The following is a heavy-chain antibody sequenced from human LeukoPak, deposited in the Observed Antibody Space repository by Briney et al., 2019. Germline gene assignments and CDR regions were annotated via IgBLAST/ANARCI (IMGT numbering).Heavy chain of an antibody. D-gene: IGHD6-13*01. CDR2: ISSSGSTI. CDR3: APLPTGIGDY. Sequence: GGSLRLSCAASGFTFSSYEMNWVRQAPGKGLEWVSYISSSGSTIYYADSVKGRFTISRDNAKNSLYLQMNSLRAEDTVVYYCAPLPTGIGDYWGQGTLLTVS. V-gene: IGHV3-48*03. J-gene: IGHJ4*02. CDR1: GFTFSSYE.